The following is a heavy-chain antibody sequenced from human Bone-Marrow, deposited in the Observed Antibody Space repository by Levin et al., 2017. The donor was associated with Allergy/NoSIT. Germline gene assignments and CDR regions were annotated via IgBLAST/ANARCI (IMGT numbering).Heavy chain of an antibody. V-gene: IGHV3-48*04. Sequence: PGGSLRLSCAASGFTFSSYHMNWVRQAPGKGLEWVSFISVSSSNVIYYADSVKGRFTISRDNAKNSLYLHMNSLRAEDTAVYYCARSDAFDIWGRGTMVTVSS. CDR2: ISVSSSNVI. CDR3: ARSDAFDI. J-gene: IGHJ3*02. CDR1: GFTFSSYH.